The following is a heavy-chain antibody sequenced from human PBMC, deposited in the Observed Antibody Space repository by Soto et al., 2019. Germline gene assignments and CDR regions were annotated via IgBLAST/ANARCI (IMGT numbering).Heavy chain of an antibody. CDR2: IYYSGST. CDR1: GGSINSGDYY. D-gene: IGHD3-22*01. V-gene: IGHV4-30-4*01. Sequence: SETLSLTCTVSGGSINSGDYYWSWIRQPPGKGLEWIGYIYYSGSTYHNPSLKSRINISVDTSKNQFSLKLSSVTAADTAVYYCATVPTDYYDSSGYANAFDMWRQGTMVIFS. J-gene: IGHJ3*02. CDR3: ATVPTDYYDSSGYANAFDM.